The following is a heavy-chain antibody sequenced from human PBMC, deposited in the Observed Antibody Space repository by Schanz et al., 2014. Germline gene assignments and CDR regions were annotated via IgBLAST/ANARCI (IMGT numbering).Heavy chain of an antibody. CDR1: GFTFFGSFA. J-gene: IGHJ5*01. V-gene: IGHV3-23*04. D-gene: IGHD3-16*01. CDR2: MSGSGSTA. CDR3: AKDLYNYGIFDS. Sequence: EVQVVESGGGLVQPGGSLRLSCAASGFTFFGSFAMSWVRQAPGKGLEWVSGMSGSGSTADYADSVKGRFTISRDNSRKTLYLQMNSLRADDTAVYYCAKDLYNYGIFDSWGQGTLVTVSS.